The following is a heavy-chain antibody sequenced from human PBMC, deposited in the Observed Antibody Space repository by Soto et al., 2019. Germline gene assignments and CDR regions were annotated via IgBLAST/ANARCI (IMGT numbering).Heavy chain of an antibody. CDR3: TTTGNDYGDFDS. CDR1: GHPLSQLS. D-gene: IGHD4-17*01. Sequence: QVQLVQSGAEVKKPGASVKVSCKVSGHPLSQLSMHWVRQAPGKGREWMGGFDPEDGETIYAQRFQGRVTMTEDTSTDTAYMELSSLISEDTAVYYCTTTGNDYGDFDSWGQGTLVTVSS. V-gene: IGHV1-24*01. CDR2: FDPEDGET. J-gene: IGHJ4*02.